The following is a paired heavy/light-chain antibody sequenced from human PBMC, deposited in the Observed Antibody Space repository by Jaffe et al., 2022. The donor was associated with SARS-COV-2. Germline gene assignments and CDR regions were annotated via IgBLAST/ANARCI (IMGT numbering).Light chain of an antibody. CDR3: SSYAGSNNWV. V-gene: IGLV2-8*01. CDR2: EVS. J-gene: IGLJ3*02. CDR1: SSDVGGYNY. Sequence: QSALTQPPSASGSPGQSVTISCTGTSSDVGGYNYVSWYQQYPGKAPKVMIYEVSKRPSGVPDRFSGSKSGNTASLTVSGLQAEDEADYYCSSYAGSNNWVFGGGTKLTVL.
Heavy chain of an antibody. Sequence: QVQLVESGGGVVQPGMSLTLSCVASGFTFSSHGMHWVRQAPGKGLEWVTVIWVDGVHKFYADSVKGRFTISRDNSKNTLYLQMNSLRAEDTAVYYCVRERAPFDAFDIWGQGTLVTVSS. V-gene: IGHV3-33*01. CDR3: VRERAPFDAFDI. CDR1: GFTFSSHG. J-gene: IGHJ3*02. CDR2: IWVDGVHK.